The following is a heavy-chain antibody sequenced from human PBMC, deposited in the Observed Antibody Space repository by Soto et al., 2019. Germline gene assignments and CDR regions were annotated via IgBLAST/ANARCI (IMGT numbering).Heavy chain of an antibody. D-gene: IGHD2-21*02. V-gene: IGHV1-3*01. J-gene: IGHJ4*02. CDR3: ARSIVVVTAADY. CDR1: VYTFTSYA. CDR2: INAGNGNT. Sequence: QVQLVQSGAEVKKPGASVKVSCKASVYTFTSYAMHWVRQAPGQRLEWMGWINAGNGNTKYSQKFQGRVTITRDTSASTAYMELSSLRSEATAVYYCARSIVVVTAADYWGQGTLVTVSS.